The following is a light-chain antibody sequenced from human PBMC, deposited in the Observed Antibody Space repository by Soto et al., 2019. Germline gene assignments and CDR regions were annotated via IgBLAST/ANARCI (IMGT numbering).Light chain of an antibody. Sequence: DIPMTPSPSTLSASVGDRVTITCRASQSISSWLAWYQQKPGKAPKLLIYDASSLESGVPSRFSGSGSGTEFTLTISSLQPDDFATYYCQQYNSYSPLTFGGGTKVEIK. CDR2: DAS. J-gene: IGKJ4*01. CDR1: QSISSW. V-gene: IGKV1-5*01. CDR3: QQYNSYSPLT.